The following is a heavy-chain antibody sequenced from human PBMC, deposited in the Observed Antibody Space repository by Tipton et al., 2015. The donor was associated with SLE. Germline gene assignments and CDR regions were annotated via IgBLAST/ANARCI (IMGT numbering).Heavy chain of an antibody. Sequence: PGLVKPSETLSLTCTVSGGSINSHYWSWLRQPPGKGLEYIGYIYYSGGTNHNPSLNNRVTISVDRSNNQFSLKLSSVTPADTAVYYCARDAAVAGNFDYWGQGKLVTVSS. CDR1: GGSINSHY. V-gene: IGHV4-59*11. D-gene: IGHD6-19*01. J-gene: IGHJ4*02. CDR3: ARDAAVAGNFDY. CDR2: IYYSGGT.